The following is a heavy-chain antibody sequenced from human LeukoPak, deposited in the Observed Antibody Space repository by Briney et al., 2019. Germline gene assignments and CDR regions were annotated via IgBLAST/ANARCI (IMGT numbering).Heavy chain of an antibody. J-gene: IGHJ4*02. V-gene: IGHV4-34*01. CDR1: GGSLSGYY. CDR2: INHSGST. CDR3: ARGSMIVVVIVDY. Sequence: PSETLSLTCAVYGGSLSGYYWSWIRQPPGKGLEWIGEINHSGSTNYNPSLKSRVTISVDTSKNQFSLKLSSVTAADTAVYYCARGSMIVVVIVDYWGQGTLVTVSS. D-gene: IGHD3-22*01.